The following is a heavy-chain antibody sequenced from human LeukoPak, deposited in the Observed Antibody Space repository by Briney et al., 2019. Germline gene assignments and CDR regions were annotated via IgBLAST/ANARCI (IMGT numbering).Heavy chain of an antibody. J-gene: IGHJ4*02. CDR1: GGSISSSNW. V-gene: IGHV4-4*02. CDR2: IYHSGST. Sequence: SETLSLTCAVSGGSISSSNWWSWVRQPPGKGLEWIGEIYHSGSTNYNPSLKSRVTISVDKSKNQFSLKLSSVTAADTAVYYCARARYIAAEGEFDYWGQGTLVTVSS. D-gene: IGHD6-13*01. CDR3: ARARYIAAEGEFDY.